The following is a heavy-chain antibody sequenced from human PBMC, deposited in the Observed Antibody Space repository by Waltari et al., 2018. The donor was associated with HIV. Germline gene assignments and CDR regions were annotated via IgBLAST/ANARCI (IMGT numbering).Heavy chain of an antibody. J-gene: IGHJ4*02. CDR3: ASDSSAGSARGYTYGHFGY. D-gene: IGHD5-18*01. CDR2: IYHSGST. V-gene: IGHV4-4*01. CDR1: GGSISSSDW. Sequence: QVQLQESGPGLVKPSGTLSLTCAVSGGSISSSDWWSWVRQPPGKGLEWIGEIYHSGSTNYSPSLKRRVTISVDKSKNQFSLRLSSVTAADTAVYCCASDSSAGSARGYTYGHFGYWGQGTLVTVSS.